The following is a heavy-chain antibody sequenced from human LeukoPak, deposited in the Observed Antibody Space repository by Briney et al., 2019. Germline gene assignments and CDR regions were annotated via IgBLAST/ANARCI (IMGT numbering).Heavy chain of an antibody. J-gene: IGHJ3*02. V-gene: IGHV3-30-3*01. CDR2: ISYDGSNR. Sequence: PGRSLRLSCAASGFTFSIYAMHWVRQAPGKGLEWVAVISYDGSNRYYADSVKGRFTISGDNSKNTLYLQMNSLRAEDTAVYYCARTYCSSTSCYKDAFDIRGQGTMVTVSS. CDR3: ARTYCSSTSCYKDAFDI. D-gene: IGHD2-2*02. CDR1: GFTFSIYA.